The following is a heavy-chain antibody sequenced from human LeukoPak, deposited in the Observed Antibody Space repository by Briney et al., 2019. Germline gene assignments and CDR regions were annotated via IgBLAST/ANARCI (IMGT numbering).Heavy chain of an antibody. V-gene: IGHV1-46*01. Sequence: ASVTVSCKASGYTFTSYYMHWVRQAPGQGLEWMGIINPSGGSTSYAQKFQGRVTMTRDISTSTVYMELSSLRSEDTAVYYCARDQEDYYDSRGYFFWGQGTLVTVSS. D-gene: IGHD3-22*01. J-gene: IGHJ4*02. CDR3: ARDQEDYYDSRGYFF. CDR1: GYTFTSYY. CDR2: INPSGGST.